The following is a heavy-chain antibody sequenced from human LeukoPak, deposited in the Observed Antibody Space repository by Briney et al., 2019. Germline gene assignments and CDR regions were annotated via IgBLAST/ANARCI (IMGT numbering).Heavy chain of an antibody. CDR3: ARDSQGNYDFWSGYFTGTTHYGMDV. V-gene: IGHV3-30*02. J-gene: IGHJ6*02. D-gene: IGHD3-3*01. CDR1: GFIFSSYA. Sequence: GGSLRLSCAASGFIFSSYAMHWVRRAPGKGPEWVAIIWFDGSNQYYAESVEGRFTVSRDNSKNTLYLQMNSLRSEDTAVYYCARDSQGNYDFWSGYFTGTTHYGMDVWGQGTTVTVSS. CDR2: IWFDGSNQ.